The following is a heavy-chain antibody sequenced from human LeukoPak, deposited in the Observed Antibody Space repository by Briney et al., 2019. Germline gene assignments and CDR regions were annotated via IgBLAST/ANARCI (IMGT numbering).Heavy chain of an antibody. J-gene: IGHJ6*02. Sequence: GGSLRLSCAASGFTFSNYWMSWVRQAPGKGLEWVANIKQDGSEKYYMDSVKGRFTISRDNAKNSLYLQTNSLRAEDTAVYYCARYSGSYEVNYYYYYGMDVWGQGTTVTVSS. CDR2: IKQDGSEK. D-gene: IGHD1-26*01. CDR1: GFTFSNYW. CDR3: ARYSGSYEVNYYYYYGMDV. V-gene: IGHV3-7*03.